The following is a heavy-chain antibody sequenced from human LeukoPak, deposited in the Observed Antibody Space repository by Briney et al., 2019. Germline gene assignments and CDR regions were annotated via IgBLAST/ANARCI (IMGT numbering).Heavy chain of an antibody. Sequence: PGGSLRLSCAASGFTVSSNYMSWVRQAPGKGLEWVSVIYSGGSTYYADSVKGRFTISRDNSKNTLYLQMNSLRAEDTAVYYCAGDYYDSSGYYFWAFDIWGQGTMVTVSS. CDR1: GFTVSSNY. D-gene: IGHD3-22*01. J-gene: IGHJ3*02. CDR2: IYSGGST. CDR3: AGDYYDSSGYYFWAFDI. V-gene: IGHV3-53*01.